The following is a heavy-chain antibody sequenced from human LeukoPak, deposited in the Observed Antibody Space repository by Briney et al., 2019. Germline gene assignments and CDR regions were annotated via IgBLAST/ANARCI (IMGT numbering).Heavy chain of an antibody. D-gene: IGHD3-9*01. CDR1: GGSISSGGYS. CDR2: IYSSGST. Sequence: PSETLSLTCAVSGGSISSGGYSWNWIRQPPGTGLEWIGYIYSSGSTSYYPSLKSRVSISVDTSKNQFSLKLSSVTAADTAVYYCARQYSDILAGYHRGELYWYFDLWGRGTLVTVSS. V-gene: IGHV4-30-4*07. J-gene: IGHJ2*01. CDR3: ARQYSDILAGYHRGELYWYFDL.